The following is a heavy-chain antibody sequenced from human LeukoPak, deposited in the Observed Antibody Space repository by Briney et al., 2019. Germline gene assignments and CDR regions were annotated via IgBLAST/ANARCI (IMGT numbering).Heavy chain of an antibody. V-gene: IGHV1-2*02. Sequence: GASVKVSCKASGYTFTGYYMHWVRQAPGQGLEWMGWINPNSGGTNYAQKFQGRVTMTRDTSISTAYMELSRLRSDDTAVYYCARYYYGSGSPTFWFDPWGQGTLVTVSS. CDR2: INPNSGGT. D-gene: IGHD3-10*01. CDR3: ARYYYGSGSPTFWFDP. J-gene: IGHJ5*02. CDR1: GYTFTGYY.